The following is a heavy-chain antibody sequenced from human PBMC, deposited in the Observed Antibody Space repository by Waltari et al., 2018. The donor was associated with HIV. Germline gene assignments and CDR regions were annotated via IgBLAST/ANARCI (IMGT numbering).Heavy chain of an antibody. V-gene: IGHV1-2*02. Sequence: VQVVQSGAEVKKPGASVKVSCTNSGYAFNAYYILWVRQAPGQGLEWMGWINPKNGDTKFAQKFQGRVTLTRDTSITTTYLELNSLRFDDAAIYYCARPSAFTIFGILTPFDYWGQGTLVTVSS. CDR1: GYAFNAYY. CDR2: INPKNGDT. J-gene: IGHJ4*02. D-gene: IGHD3-3*01. CDR3: ARPSAFTIFGILTPFDY.